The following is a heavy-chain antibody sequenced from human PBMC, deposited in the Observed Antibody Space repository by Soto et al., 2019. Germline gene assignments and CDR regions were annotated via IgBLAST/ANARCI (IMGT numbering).Heavy chain of an antibody. CDR3: ARVVYYGHFDY. J-gene: IGHJ4*02. CDR2: IYYSGST. Sequence: SETLSLTCTVSGGSISSYYWSWIRQPPGKGLEWIGYIYYSGSTNYNPSLKSRVTISVDTSKNQFPLKLSSVTAADTAVYYCARVVYYGHFDYWGQGTLVTVSS. CDR1: GGSISSYY. V-gene: IGHV4-59*01. D-gene: IGHD1-26*01.